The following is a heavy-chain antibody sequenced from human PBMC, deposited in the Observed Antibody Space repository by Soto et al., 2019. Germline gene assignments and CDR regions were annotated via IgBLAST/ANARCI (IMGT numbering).Heavy chain of an antibody. V-gene: IGHV3-30-3*01. D-gene: IGHD3-16*01. Sequence: QVQLVESGGGVVQPGRSLRLSCAASGFTFSSYAMHWVRQAPGKGLEWVAVISYDGSNKYYADSVKGRFTISRDNSKNSVDLQMNSLRAEDTAVYYCARGLRDMVTFGGPFDYWGQGTLVTVSS. CDR1: GFTFSSYA. CDR2: ISYDGSNK. CDR3: ARGLRDMVTFGGPFDY. J-gene: IGHJ4*02.